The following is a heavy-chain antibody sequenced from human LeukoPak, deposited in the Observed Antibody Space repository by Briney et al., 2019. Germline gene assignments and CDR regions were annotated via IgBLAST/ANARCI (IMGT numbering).Heavy chain of an antibody. CDR1: GYSISSGYY. D-gene: IGHD3-22*01. CDR3: ARDVSYYYDSRGGAFDI. Sequence: SSETLSLTCTVSGYSISSGYYWGWIRQPPGKGLEWIGSTYHSGSTYYNPSLKSRVTISVDTSKNQFSLKLSSVTAADTAVYYCARDVSYYYDSRGGAFDIWGQGTMVTVSS. V-gene: IGHV4-38-2*02. J-gene: IGHJ3*02. CDR2: TYHSGST.